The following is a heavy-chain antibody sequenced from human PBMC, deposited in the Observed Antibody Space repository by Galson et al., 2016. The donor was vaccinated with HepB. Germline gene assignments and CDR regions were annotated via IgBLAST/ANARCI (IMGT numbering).Heavy chain of an antibody. CDR3: ARGSGSPAEYYFDY. CDR2: IYPGDSDT. Sequence: QSGAEVKKPGESLKISCKGSGYSFSSYWIGWVLQKPGKGLEWMGIIYPGDSDTQYSPSFQGQVTIPADRFTSTAYLQWSSLKASDTAMYYCARGSGSPAEYYFDYWGQGTLVTVSS. CDR1: GYSFSSYW. J-gene: IGHJ4*02. D-gene: IGHD3-3*01. V-gene: IGHV5-51*01.